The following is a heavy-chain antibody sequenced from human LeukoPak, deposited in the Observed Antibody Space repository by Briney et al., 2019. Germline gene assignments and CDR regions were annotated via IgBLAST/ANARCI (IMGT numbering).Heavy chain of an antibody. J-gene: IGHJ6*03. CDR3: ARSRSSGWHGAYYYMDV. CDR2: ISGSGGST. CDR1: GFMFSSYG. D-gene: IGHD6-19*01. V-gene: IGHV3-23*01. Sequence: GGSLRLSCAASGFMFSSYGMSWVRQAPGKGLEWVSAISGSGGSTFYADSVKGRFTISSDNSKNTLYLQMNSLRAEDTAVYYCARSRSSGWHGAYYYMDVWGKGTTVTISS.